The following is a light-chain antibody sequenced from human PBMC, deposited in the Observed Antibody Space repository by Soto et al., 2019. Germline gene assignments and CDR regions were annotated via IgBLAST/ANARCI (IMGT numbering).Light chain of an antibody. CDR1: QGISSY. V-gene: IGKV1-8*01. CDR2: AAS. Sequence: AIRMTQSPSSFSASTGARVTITCRASQGISSYLAWYQQKPGKAPKLLIYAASTLQSGVPSRFSGSGSGTDFTLTISCLQSEDFATYYCQQYYSYGITFGQGTRLEIK. J-gene: IGKJ5*01. CDR3: QQYYSYGIT.